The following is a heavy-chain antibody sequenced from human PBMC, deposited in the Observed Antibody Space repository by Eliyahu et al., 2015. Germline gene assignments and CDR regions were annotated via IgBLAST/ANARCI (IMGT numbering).Heavy chain of an antibody. V-gene: IGHV4-34*01. CDR2: INHSGXI. Sequence: XVQLQQWGAGLLXPSETLSLSCAVXGGSVXGYSRSWFRQPXGKGXEWIGEINHSGXINYXPSLKSRVTISIDTSKNQFSLRLTSVTAADTAMYYCAREAITGTTAFDYWGQGTLVTVSS. CDR3: AREAITGTTAFDY. J-gene: IGHJ4*02. D-gene: IGHD1-7*01. CDR1: GGSVXGYS.